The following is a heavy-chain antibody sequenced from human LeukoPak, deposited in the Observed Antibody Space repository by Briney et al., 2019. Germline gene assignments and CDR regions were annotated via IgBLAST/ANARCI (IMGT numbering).Heavy chain of an antibody. Sequence: SETLSLSCAVYGVSFSGYYWSWVRQAPGKGLEWIGEINHSGSTNYNPSLKNGVTISLDTSNNHFPLKLSSMHAADTAVYYRARAPKTYYYDSSGLTPYPYYMDVWGKGTTVTVPS. J-gene: IGHJ6*03. CDR3: ARAPKTYYYDSSGLTPYPYYMDV. D-gene: IGHD3-22*01. CDR1: GVSFSGYY. CDR2: INHSGST. V-gene: IGHV4-34*01.